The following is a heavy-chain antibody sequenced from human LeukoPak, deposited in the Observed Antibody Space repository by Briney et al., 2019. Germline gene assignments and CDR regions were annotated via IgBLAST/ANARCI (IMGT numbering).Heavy chain of an antibody. Sequence: GGSLRLSCAASGFTFSSYGMHWVRQAPGKGLEWVAVISYDGSNKYYADSVKGRFTISRDNSKNTLYLQMNSLRAEDTAVYYCARGGSVLTYATQWLRFEYYFDYWGQGTLVTVSS. J-gene: IGHJ4*02. CDR2: ISYDGSNK. CDR1: GFTFSSYG. CDR3: ARGGSVLTYATQWLRFEYYFDY. D-gene: IGHD5-12*01. V-gene: IGHV3-30*03.